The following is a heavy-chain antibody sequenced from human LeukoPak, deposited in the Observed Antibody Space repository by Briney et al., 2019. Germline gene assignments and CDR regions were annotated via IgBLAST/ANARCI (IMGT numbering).Heavy chain of an antibody. J-gene: IGHJ5*02. Sequence: PSETLSLTCTVSGGSFSGYYWSWIRQPPGKGLEWIGEINHSGSTNYNPSLKSRVTISVDTSKNQFSLKLSSVTAADTAVYYCARQPTYYRNWFDPWGQGTLVTVSS. V-gene: IGHV4-34*01. D-gene: IGHD3-22*01. CDR2: INHSGST. CDR1: GGSFSGYY. CDR3: ARQPTYYRNWFDP.